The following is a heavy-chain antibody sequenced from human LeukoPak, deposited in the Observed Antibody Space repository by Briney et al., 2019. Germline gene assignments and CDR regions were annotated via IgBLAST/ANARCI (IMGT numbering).Heavy chain of an antibody. D-gene: IGHD3-3*01. Sequence: GGSLRLSCAASGFTFSSYAMSWVRQAPGKGLEWVSTLSGSGGSTWYADSAKGRFTISRDNAKNSLYLQMNSLRAEDTAVYYCARDFCDHWGQGTLVTVSS. CDR1: GFTFSSYA. CDR3: ARDFCDH. CDR2: LSGSGGST. V-gene: IGHV3-23*01. J-gene: IGHJ5*02.